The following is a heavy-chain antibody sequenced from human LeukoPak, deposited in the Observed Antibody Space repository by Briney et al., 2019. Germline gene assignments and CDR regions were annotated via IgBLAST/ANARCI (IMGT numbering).Heavy chain of an antibody. Sequence: GGSLRLSCAASGFTFSSYSMNWVRLAPGKGLEWVSYITWSDAATTYYADSVKGRFTISRDNAKNSLYLQMNSLRAEDTAVYYCARDVWGTLAGTPPYFDYWGQGTLVTVSS. CDR3: ARDVWGTLAGTPPYFDY. D-gene: IGHD3-16*01. J-gene: IGHJ4*02. V-gene: IGHV3-21*05. CDR1: GFTFSSYS. CDR2: ITWSDAATT.